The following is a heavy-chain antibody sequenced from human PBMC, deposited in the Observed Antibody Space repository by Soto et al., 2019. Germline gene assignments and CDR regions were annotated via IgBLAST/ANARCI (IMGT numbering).Heavy chain of an antibody. CDR3: AGSRRGIAAAGYYFDY. CDR1: GYTFTSYA. Sequence: QVQLVQSGAEVKKPGASVKVSCKASGYTFTSYAMHWVRQAPGQRLEWMGWINAGNGNTKYSQKFQGRVTITRDTSASTAYMELSSLRSEDTAVYYCAGSRRGIAAAGYYFDYWGQGTLVTVSS. V-gene: IGHV1-3*01. D-gene: IGHD6-13*01. J-gene: IGHJ4*02. CDR2: INAGNGNT.